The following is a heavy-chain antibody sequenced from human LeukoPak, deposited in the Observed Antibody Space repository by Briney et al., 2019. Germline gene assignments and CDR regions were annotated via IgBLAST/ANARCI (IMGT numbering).Heavy chain of an antibody. CDR1: GYTFTKYH. V-gene: IGHV1-8*03. Sequence: ASVKVSCKASGYTFTKYHINWVRQASGQGLEWMTWINPDTGDKGYARKFQDRVTITTDTSISTAYMELSSLSSEDTAAYFCARTTSMTASGYDYWGQGTLVSVSS. D-gene: IGHD2-21*02. CDR3: ARTTSMTASGYDY. J-gene: IGHJ4*02. CDR2: INPDTGDK.